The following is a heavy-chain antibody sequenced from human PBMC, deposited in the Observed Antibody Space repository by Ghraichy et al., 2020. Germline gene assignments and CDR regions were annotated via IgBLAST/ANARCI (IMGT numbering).Heavy chain of an antibody. D-gene: IGHD2-15*01. CDR1: GFTFSSYW. Sequence: GGSLRLSCAASGFTFSSYWMSWVRQAPGKGLEWVANIKQDGSEKYYVDSVKGRFTISRDNAKNSLYLQMNSLRAEDTAVYYCARERAVVVVAATHYYYYGMDVWGQGTTVTVSS. CDR3: ARERAVVVVAATHYYYYGMDV. CDR2: IKQDGSEK. J-gene: IGHJ6*02. V-gene: IGHV3-7*03.